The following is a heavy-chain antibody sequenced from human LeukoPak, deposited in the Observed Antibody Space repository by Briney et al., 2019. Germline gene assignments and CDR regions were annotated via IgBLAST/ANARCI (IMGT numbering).Heavy chain of an antibody. CDR3: ARSTIFGVVIPHYGMDL. Sequence: GGSLRLSCAASGFTFSSYWMHWGRHAPGKGLGWVSRINSDGSSTNYADSVKGGFTISRENAKNTLYLQMNSLRADDTAVYYCARSTIFGVVIPHYGMDLWGQGTTVTVSS. CDR1: GFTFSSYW. D-gene: IGHD3-3*01. CDR2: INSDGSST. V-gene: IGHV3-74*01. J-gene: IGHJ6*02.